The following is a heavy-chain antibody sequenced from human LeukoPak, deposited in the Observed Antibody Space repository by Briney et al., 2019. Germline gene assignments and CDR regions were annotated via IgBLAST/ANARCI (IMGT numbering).Heavy chain of an antibody. Sequence: SQTLSHTCVISGDSVSSNGVAWNWVRQSPSRGLEWLGRTYYGSKWSNDYALSVKSRITINPDTSKNQFSLQLNSVTPEDTAVYYCRRGRNSAFDYWGQGTLVTVSS. CDR2: TYYGSKWSN. V-gene: IGHV6-1*01. D-gene: IGHD1-14*01. CDR3: RRGRNSAFDY. CDR1: GDSVSSNGVA. J-gene: IGHJ4*02.